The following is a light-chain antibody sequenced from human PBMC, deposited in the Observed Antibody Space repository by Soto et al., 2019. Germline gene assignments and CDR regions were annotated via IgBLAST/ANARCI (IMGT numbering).Light chain of an antibody. V-gene: IGKV3D-15*02. J-gene: IGKJ1*01. CDR2: DVF. CDR1: QSVRSY. Sequence: EIVIIQSPATLSESPGERPTLSCRARQSVRSYLDWYQQKPGKAPRLLIYDVFHRETGIPARFCCSGAGAECTRTISSLQHDDVETDYCPQYSTYTWTFGQGTKVDI. CDR3: PQYSTYTWT.